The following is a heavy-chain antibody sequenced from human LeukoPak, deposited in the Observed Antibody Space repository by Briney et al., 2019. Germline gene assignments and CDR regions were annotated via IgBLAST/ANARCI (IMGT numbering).Heavy chain of an antibody. V-gene: IGHV3-23*01. D-gene: IGHD4-23*01. CDR1: GFTFSSHA. J-gene: IGHJ6*03. CDR3: TYYGGNAPAYYYYYYMDV. Sequence: GGSLRLSCAASGFTFSSHAMSWVRQAPGKGLEWVSAISGSGGSTYYADSVKGRFTISRDNSKNTLYLQMNSLRAEDTAVYYCTYYGGNAPAYYYYYYMDVWGKGTTVTVSS. CDR2: ISGSGGST.